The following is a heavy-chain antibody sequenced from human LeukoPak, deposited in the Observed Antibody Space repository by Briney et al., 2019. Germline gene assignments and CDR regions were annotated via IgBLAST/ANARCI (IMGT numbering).Heavy chain of an antibody. D-gene: IGHD3-10*01. Sequence: GGSLRLSCAASGFTFSSYAMNWVRQAPGKGLEWVSSISAGGGSTYYADSVKGRFTISRDDSKNTLYLQMNSLRAEDTAVHYCAKDYYSSGSYYYFDYWGQGTLVTVSS. J-gene: IGHJ4*02. CDR2: ISAGGGST. CDR3: AKDYYSSGSYYYFDY. V-gene: IGHV3-23*01. CDR1: GFTFSSYA.